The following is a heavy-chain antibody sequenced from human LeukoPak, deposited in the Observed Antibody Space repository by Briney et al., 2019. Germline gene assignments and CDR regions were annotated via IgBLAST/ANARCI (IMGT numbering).Heavy chain of an antibody. J-gene: IGHJ4*02. D-gene: IGHD3-22*01. Sequence: GGSLRLSCAASGFTFSSYWMSWVRQAPGKGLEWVANIKQDGSEKYYVDSVKGRFTISRDNAKNSLYLQMNSLRAEDTAVYYCARVSGGSSGYFPRSRTNWGQGTLVTVSS. CDR1: GFTFSSYW. V-gene: IGHV3-7*01. CDR3: ARVSGGSSGYFPRSRTN. CDR2: IKQDGSEK.